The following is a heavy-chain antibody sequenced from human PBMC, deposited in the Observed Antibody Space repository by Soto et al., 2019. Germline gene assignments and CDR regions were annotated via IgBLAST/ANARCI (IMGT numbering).Heavy chain of an antibody. D-gene: IGHD6-19*01. CDR2: ISSSGGST. J-gene: IGHJ4*02. V-gene: IGHV3-23*01. CDR1: GFTFSSYA. Sequence: EVQLLESGGGLVQSGGSLRLSCAASGFTFSSYAMTWVRQAPGKGLEWVSGISSSGGSTNYADSVKGRFTVSRDNSKNTLYLQMNSLRVEDTAAYYCAKSVYPGIAVAGTHWGQGTLVTVSS. CDR3: AKSVYPGIAVAGTH.